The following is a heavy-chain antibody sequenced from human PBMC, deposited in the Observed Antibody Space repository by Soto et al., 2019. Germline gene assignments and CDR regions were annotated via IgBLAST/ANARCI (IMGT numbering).Heavy chain of an antibody. Sequence: SETLSLTCTVSGGSISSYYWSWIRQPPGKGLEWIGYIYYSGSTNYNPSLKSRVTISRDNSKNTLYLQMGSLRPEDTGVYYCVRGYGRTITTPWFDPWGQGTLVTVSS. V-gene: IGHV4-59*01. D-gene: IGHD3-22*01. CDR3: VRGYGRTITTPWFDP. CDR2: IYYSGST. CDR1: GGSISSYY. J-gene: IGHJ5*02.